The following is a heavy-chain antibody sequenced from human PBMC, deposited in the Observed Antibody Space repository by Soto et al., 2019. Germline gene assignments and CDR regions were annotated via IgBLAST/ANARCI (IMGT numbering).Heavy chain of an antibody. CDR1: GYTFTSYY. J-gene: IGHJ6*02. V-gene: IGHV1-46*01. D-gene: IGHD2-2*01. Sequence: ASVKVSCKASGYTFTSYYMHWVRQAPGQGLEWMGIINPSGGSTSYAQKYQGRVTMTRDTSTSTVYMELGSLRSEDTAVYYCARGPHNDCSSTSCYLSGFYYYYGMDVWGQGTTVTVSS. CDR3: ARGPHNDCSSTSCYLSGFYYYYGMDV. CDR2: INPSGGST.